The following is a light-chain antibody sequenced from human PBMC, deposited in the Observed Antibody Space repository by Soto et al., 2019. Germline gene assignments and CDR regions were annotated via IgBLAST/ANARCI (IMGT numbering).Light chain of an antibody. CDR1: PSVSSY. V-gene: IGKV3-11*01. CDR3: HQRSSWLLT. CDR2: DAS. Sequence: EIVLTQSRATLSLSPGERATLSCRASPSVSSYLAWYQQKPGQAPRLLIYDASNRATGTPARFSGSGSGTDFTLTISSLEPEDFAVYYCHQRSSWLLTFGGGTKVEIK. J-gene: IGKJ4*01.